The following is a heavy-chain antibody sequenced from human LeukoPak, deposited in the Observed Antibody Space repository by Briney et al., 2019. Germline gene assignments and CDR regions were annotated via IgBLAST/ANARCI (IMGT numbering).Heavy chain of an antibody. D-gene: IGHD6-13*01. J-gene: IGHJ5*02. Sequence: GESLQISCKASGCGFISNRISWVRQMPGKGLEWMGIIYPGDSDTRYSPSFQGQVTISADKSISTAYLQWSSLKASDTAMYYCARLPCSSSWSRGNWFDPWGQGTLVTVSS. CDR3: ARLPCSSSWSRGNWFDP. CDR1: GCGFISNR. V-gene: IGHV5-51*01. CDR2: IYPGDSDT.